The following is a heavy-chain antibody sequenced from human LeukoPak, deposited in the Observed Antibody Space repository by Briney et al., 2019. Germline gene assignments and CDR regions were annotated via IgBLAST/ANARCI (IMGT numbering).Heavy chain of an antibody. D-gene: IGHD3-3*01. CDR3: AKDGYYDFWSGTDAFDI. Sequence: GGSLRLSCAASGFTFSSYAMSWVRQAPGKGLEWASDISGSGGSTYYADSVKGRFTISRDNSKNTLYLQMNSLRAEDTAVYYCAKDGYYDFWSGTDAFDIWGQGTMVTVSS. CDR1: GFTFSSYA. CDR2: ISGSGGST. J-gene: IGHJ3*02. V-gene: IGHV3-23*01.